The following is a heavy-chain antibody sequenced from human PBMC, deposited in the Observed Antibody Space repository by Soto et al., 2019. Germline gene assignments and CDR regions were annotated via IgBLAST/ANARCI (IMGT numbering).Heavy chain of an antibody. CDR1: GDSVSSKSDS. V-gene: IGHV6-1*01. CDR3: ARGYSGSMDV. Sequence: SQTLSLPCAISGDSVSSKSDSWNWIRQSPSRGLEWLGRTYYRSKWYNDYAVSVNSRITINPDTSKNQFYLQLNSVTPEDTAVYYCARGYSGSMDVWGQGTTVTVSS. J-gene: IGHJ6*02. D-gene: IGHD5-12*01. CDR2: TYYRSKWYN.